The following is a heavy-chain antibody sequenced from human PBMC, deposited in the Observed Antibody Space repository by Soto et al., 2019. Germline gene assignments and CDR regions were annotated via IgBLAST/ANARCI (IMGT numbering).Heavy chain of an antibody. V-gene: IGHV3-64D*06. Sequence: GGSLGLSCSASGFTFRIYAMLWVRQAPGKGLEYVSAISDAGGGSYYADSVKGRFTISRDDPKNTLYLQMSNLRAEDTAVYYCVTGYSSGWAVIYWGQGTLVTVSS. CDR3: VTGYSSGWAVIY. J-gene: IGHJ4*02. CDR1: GFTFRIYA. CDR2: ISDAGGGS. D-gene: IGHD6-19*01.